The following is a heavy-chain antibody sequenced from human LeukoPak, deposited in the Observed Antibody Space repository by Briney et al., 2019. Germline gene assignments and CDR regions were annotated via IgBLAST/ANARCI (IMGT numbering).Heavy chain of an antibody. CDR3: VRDSSFSNN. CDR1: GFTFRSYT. D-gene: IGHD2/OR15-2a*01. Sequence: TGGSLRISCAASGFTFRSYTMNWVRQAPGKGLQWVSSITSGSDYIYYADSVRGRFTIYRDNAKNSLYLQMNSLSPEDTAMYYCVRDSSFSNNWGQGTLVTVSS. CDR2: ITSGSDYI. J-gene: IGHJ4*02. V-gene: IGHV3-21*06.